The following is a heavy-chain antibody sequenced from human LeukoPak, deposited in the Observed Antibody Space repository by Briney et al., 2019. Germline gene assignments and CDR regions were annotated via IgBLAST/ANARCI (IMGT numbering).Heavy chain of an antibody. D-gene: IGHD1-1*01. Sequence: GASVKVSCKASGGTFSSYAISWVRQAPGQGLEWMGGIIPIFGTANYAQKFQGRVTITADESTNTAYMELSSLRSEDTAVYYCARAGGGTGTTLEFYFDYWGQGTLVTVSS. CDR2: IIPIFGTA. CDR1: GGTFSSYA. J-gene: IGHJ4*02. V-gene: IGHV1-69*01. CDR3: ARAGGGTGTTLEFYFDY.